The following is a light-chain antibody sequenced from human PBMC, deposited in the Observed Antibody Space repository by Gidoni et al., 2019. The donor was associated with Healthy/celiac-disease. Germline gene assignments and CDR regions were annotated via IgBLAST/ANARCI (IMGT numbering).Light chain of an antibody. J-gene: IGKJ4*01. Sequence: EIVSTQPPGTLSLSPGERATLSCRASQSVSSSYLAWYQQKPGQAPRLLIYGASSRATGIPDRFSGSGSGTDFTLTISRLEPEDFAVYYCQQYGSSPLLTFGGGTKVEIK. CDR1: QSVSSSY. CDR2: GAS. V-gene: IGKV3-20*01. CDR3: QQYGSSPLLT.